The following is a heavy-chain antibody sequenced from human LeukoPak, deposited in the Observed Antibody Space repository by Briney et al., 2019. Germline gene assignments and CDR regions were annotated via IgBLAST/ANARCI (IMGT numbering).Heavy chain of an antibody. CDR1: GYTFTCYY. Sequence: GASVKVSCKASGYTFTCYYMHWVRQAPGQGLEWMGWINPNSGGTNYAQKFQGRVTMTRDTSISTAYMELSRLRSDDTAVYYCARDLPYYDSSGLEYWGQGTLVTVSS. CDR3: ARDLPYYDSSGLEY. D-gene: IGHD3-22*01. CDR2: INPNSGGT. V-gene: IGHV1-2*02. J-gene: IGHJ4*02.